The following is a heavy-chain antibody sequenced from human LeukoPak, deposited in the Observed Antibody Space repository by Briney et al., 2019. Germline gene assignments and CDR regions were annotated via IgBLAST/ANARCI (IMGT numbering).Heavy chain of an antibody. Sequence: SVKVSCKASGGTFSSYAINWVRQAPGQGLEWIGGILPVFATTNFAQKYQGRITITADELTNAAYMELSSLRSEDTAVYYCAQLNARSAVDYWGQGTLVTVSS. CDR3: AQLNARSAVDY. D-gene: IGHD1-1*01. CDR1: GGTFSSYA. J-gene: IGHJ4*02. V-gene: IGHV1-69*13. CDR2: ILPVFATT.